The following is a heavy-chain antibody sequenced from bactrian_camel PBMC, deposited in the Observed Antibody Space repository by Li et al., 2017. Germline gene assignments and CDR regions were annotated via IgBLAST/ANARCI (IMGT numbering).Heavy chain of an antibody. D-gene: IGHD3*01. CDR1: GSIYGDAC. Sequence: VQLVESGGGSVQPGGSLRLSCGASGSIYGDACVGWLRQAPGKEREGIAAIDRDGITTYADSVKGRFSISRDGAKNTLYLQMNSLIPEDTAMYYCAAAGSCSVWYRKDEYNYWGQGTQVTVS. J-gene: IGHJ4*01. CDR2: IDRDGIT. V-gene: IGHV3S53*01. CDR3: AAAGSCSVWYRKDEYNY.